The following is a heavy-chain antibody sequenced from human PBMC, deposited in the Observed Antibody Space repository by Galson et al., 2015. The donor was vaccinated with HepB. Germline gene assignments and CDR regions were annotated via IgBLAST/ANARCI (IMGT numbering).Heavy chain of an antibody. J-gene: IGHJ3*02. CDR3: ARDVRYAFEM. Sequence: SVKVSCKASGYTFTRNGISWVRQALGQGLEWMGWISTNSGNTYYAQKFQDRLIMTTERSTSTAYMELRSLTSDDTAFYYCARDVRYAFEMWGQGTMVTVS. D-gene: IGHD3-10*02. V-gene: IGHV1-18*01. CDR2: ISTNSGNT. CDR1: GYTFTRNG.